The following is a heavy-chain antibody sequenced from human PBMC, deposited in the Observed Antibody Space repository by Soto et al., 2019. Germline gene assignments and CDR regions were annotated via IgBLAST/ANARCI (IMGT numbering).Heavy chain of an antibody. D-gene: IGHD3-10*01. CDR1: GGSFSGYY. V-gene: IGHV4-34*01. Sequence: KPSETLSLTCAVYGGSFSGYYWSWIRQPPGKGLEWIGEINHSGSTNYNPSLKSRVTISVDTSKNQFSLKLSSVTAADTAVYYCARGGGHRYYYYYYGMDVWGQGTTVTVSS. CDR3: ARGGGHRYYYYYYGMDV. CDR2: INHSGST. J-gene: IGHJ6*02.